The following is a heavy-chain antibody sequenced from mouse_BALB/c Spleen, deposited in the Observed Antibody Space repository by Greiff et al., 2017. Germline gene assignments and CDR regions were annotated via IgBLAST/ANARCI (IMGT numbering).Heavy chain of an antibody. CDR2: ISSGSSTI. CDR3: ARTLYRYDGTWFAY. V-gene: IGHV5-17*02. D-gene: IGHD2-14*01. Sequence: EVQRVESGGGLVQPGGSRKLSCAASGFTFSSFGMHWVRQAPEKGLEWVAYISSGSSTIYYADTVKGRFTISRDNPKNTLFLQMTSLRSEDTAMYYCARTLYRYDGTWFAYWGQGTLVTVSA. CDR1: GFTFSSFG. J-gene: IGHJ3*01.